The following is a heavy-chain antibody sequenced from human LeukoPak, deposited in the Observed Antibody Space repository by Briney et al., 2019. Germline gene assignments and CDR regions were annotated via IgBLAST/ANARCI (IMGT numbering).Heavy chain of an antibody. J-gene: IGHJ5*02. V-gene: IGHV1-2*06. D-gene: IGHD3-22*01. CDR2: INPNSGGT. CDR3: ARDWKDSSGYYVLRKFDP. Sequence: ASVKVSCKASGYTFTTYDMHWVRQAPGQGLEWMGRINPNSGGTNYAQKFQGRVTMTRDTSISTAYMELSRLRSDDTAVYYCARDWKDSSGYYVLRKFDPWGQGTLVTVSS. CDR1: GYTFTTYD.